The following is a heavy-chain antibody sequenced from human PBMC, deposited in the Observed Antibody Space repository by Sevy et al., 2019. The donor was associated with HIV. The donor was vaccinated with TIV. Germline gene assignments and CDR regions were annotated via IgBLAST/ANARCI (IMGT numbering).Heavy chain of an antibody. V-gene: IGHV3-23*01. CDR2: ISGSGGST. D-gene: IGHD3-3*01. CDR3: AKDLRITIFGVVIDYYMDV. CDR1: GFTFSSYA. J-gene: IGHJ6*03. Sequence: GGSLRLSCAASGFTFSSYAMSWVRQAPGKGLEWVSAISGSGGSTYYADSVKGRFTISRDNSKNTLYLQMNNLRAEDTAVYYCAKDLRITIFGVVIDYYMDVWGKGTTVTVSS.